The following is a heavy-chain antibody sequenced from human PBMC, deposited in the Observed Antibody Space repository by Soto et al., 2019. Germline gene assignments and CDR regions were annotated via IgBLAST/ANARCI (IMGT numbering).Heavy chain of an antibody. Sequence: GESLKISCKGSGHSFTSYWISWVRQMPGKGLEWMGRIDPSDSYTNYSPSFQGHVTISADKSISTAYLQWSSLKASDTAMYYCARHLPYYYDSSGYSLGGHPFDYWGQGTLVTVSS. CDR3: ARHLPYYYDSSGYSLGGHPFDY. V-gene: IGHV5-10-1*01. CDR1: GHSFTSYW. J-gene: IGHJ4*02. CDR2: IDPSDSYT. D-gene: IGHD3-22*01.